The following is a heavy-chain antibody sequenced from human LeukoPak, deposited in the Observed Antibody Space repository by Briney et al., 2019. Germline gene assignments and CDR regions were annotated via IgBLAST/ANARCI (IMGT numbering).Heavy chain of an antibody. V-gene: IGHV4-39*01. J-gene: IGHJ4*02. CDR3: AYTNFGIAVAGGY. Sequence: PSETLSLTCSVSGASLSSSSYYWGWIRQPPGKGLEWIGSTYYSGSTYYNPSLKSRVTISVDTSKNQVSLKVSSVTAADTAVYYCAYTNFGIAVAGGYWGQGTLVTVSS. D-gene: IGHD6-19*01. CDR1: GASLSSSSYY. CDR2: TYYSGST.